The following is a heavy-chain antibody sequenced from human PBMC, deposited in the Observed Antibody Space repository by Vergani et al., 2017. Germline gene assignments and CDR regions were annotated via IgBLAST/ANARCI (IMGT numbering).Heavy chain of an antibody. D-gene: IGHD1-14*01. V-gene: IGHV3-23*01. Sequence: EVQLLESGGGLVQPGGSLRLSCAASGFTFSSYAMSWVRQAPGKGLEWVSAISGSGGSKYYADTVKGRFTIARDNSKNTLDLQMNSLRAEDTAVYYCAKDPPEPGEAGFDYRGQGTLVTVSS. CDR1: GFTFSSYA. CDR3: AKDPPEPGEAGFDY. J-gene: IGHJ4*02. CDR2: ISGSGGSK.